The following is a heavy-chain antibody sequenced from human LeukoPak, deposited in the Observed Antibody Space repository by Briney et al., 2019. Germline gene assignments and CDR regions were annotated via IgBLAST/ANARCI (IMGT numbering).Heavy chain of an antibody. CDR2: ISSSSSYT. J-gene: IGHJ5*02. V-gene: IGHV3-11*03. CDR1: GFTFSDYY. CDR3: ARLRYFDYWFDL. D-gene: IGHD3-9*01. Sequence: KSGGSLRLSCAASGFTFSDYYMSWIRQAPGKGLEWVSYISSSSSYTNYADSVKGRFTISRDNAKNSLYLQMNSLRAEDTAVYYCARLRYFDYWFDLWGQGTLVTVSS.